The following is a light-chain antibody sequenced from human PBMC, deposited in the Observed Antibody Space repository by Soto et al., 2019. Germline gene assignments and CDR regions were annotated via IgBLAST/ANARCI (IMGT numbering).Light chain of an antibody. V-gene: IGKV3-20*01. CDR3: QQYGSSPLLT. Sequence: EIVLTQSPGTLSLSPGERATLSCRASQSVSSNYLPGYQQKPGQAPRLLIYAASSRATGIPDRFSGGGSGTDFTLTISRLEPEDFAVYYCQQYGSSPLLTFGGGTEVEIK. J-gene: IGKJ4*01. CDR2: AAS. CDR1: QSVSSNY.